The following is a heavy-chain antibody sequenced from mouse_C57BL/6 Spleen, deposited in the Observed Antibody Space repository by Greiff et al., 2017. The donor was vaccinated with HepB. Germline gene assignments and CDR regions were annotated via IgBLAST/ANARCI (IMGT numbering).Heavy chain of an antibody. CDR3: ARSGVGASFDY. D-gene: IGHD1-1*01. V-gene: IGHV1-52*01. Sequence: VQLQQPGAELVRPGSSVKLSCKASGYTFTSYWMHWVKQRPIQGLEWIGNIDPSDSETHYNQKFKDKATLTVDKSSSTAYMQLSSLTSEDSAVYYCARSGVGASFDYWGQGTTLTVSS. CDR1: GYTFTSYW. CDR2: IDPSDSET. J-gene: IGHJ2*01.